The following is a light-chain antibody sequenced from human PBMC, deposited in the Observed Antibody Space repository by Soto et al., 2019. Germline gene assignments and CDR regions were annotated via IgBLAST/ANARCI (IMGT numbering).Light chain of an antibody. CDR2: GAS. Sequence: EIVLTQSPGTLSLSPGERATLSCRASQSISNSYLAWYQQKPGQAPRLLIYGASSRATGIPDRFSGSGSGTDFTLTISRLEPEDFAVYYCHQYGSSPYTFGQGTKLAIK. V-gene: IGKV3-20*01. J-gene: IGKJ2*01. CDR1: QSISNSY. CDR3: HQYGSSPYT.